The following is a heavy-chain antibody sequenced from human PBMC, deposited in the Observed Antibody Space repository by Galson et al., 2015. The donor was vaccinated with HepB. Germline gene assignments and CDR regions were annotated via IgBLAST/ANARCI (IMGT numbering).Heavy chain of an antibody. CDR2: ISSSSSYT. CDR3: ARDQFPRDSSSWYLAQEGGMDV. J-gene: IGHJ6*02. V-gene: IGHV3-11*06. Sequence: SLRLSCAASGFTFSDYYVSWIRQAPGKGLEWVSYISSSSSYTNYADSVKGRFTISRDNAKNSLYLQMNSLRAEDTAVYYCARDQFPRDSSSWYLAQEGGMDVWGQGTTVTVSS. D-gene: IGHD6-13*01. CDR1: GFTFSDYY.